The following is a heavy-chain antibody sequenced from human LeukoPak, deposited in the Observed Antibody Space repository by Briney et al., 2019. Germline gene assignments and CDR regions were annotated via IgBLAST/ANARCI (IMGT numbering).Heavy chain of an antibody. CDR2: INHSGST. D-gene: IGHD6-6*01. J-gene: IGHJ4*02. Sequence: SETLSLTCAVYGGSFSGYYWSWIRQPPGKGLEWLGEINHSGSTNYHPSLKSRVTISVDTSKNQFSLKLSSVTAADTAVYYCARDEGQLAGYYDYWGPGTLVTVSS. V-gene: IGHV4-34*01. CDR3: ARDEGQLAGYYDY. CDR1: GGSFSGYY.